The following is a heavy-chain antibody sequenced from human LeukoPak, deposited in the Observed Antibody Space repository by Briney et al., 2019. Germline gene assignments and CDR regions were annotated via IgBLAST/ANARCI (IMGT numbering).Heavy chain of an antibody. Sequence: ASVPVSFKASGYTFTGYYMHWVRQAPGQGLEWMGWINPNSGGTNYAQKFQGRVTMTRDTSISTAYMELSRLRSDDTAVYYCARDRSTVADGVWFDPWGQGTLVTVSS. D-gene: IGHD4-23*01. CDR1: GYTFTGYY. CDR2: INPNSGGT. J-gene: IGHJ5*02. V-gene: IGHV1-2*02. CDR3: ARDRSTVADGVWFDP.